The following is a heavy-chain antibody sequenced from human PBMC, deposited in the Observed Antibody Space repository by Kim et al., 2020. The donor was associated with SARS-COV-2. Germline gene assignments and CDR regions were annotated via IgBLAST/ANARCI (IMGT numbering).Heavy chain of an antibody. D-gene: IGHD2-15*01. V-gene: IGHV3-30-3*01. CDR3: ATELAPTPFDS. J-gene: IGHJ4*02. Sequence: GGSLRLSCAASGFTLSTYKMHWVRQAPGKGLEWVAYLSYDGRTKHYADSVKGRFTISRDISENTLFLQMSSLTAEDTAVYHCATELAPTPFDSWGQGAL. CDR2: LSYDGRTK. CDR1: GFTLSTYK.